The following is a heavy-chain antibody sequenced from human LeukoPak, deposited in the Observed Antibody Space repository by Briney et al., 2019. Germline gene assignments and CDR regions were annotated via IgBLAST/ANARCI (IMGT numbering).Heavy chain of an antibody. Sequence: SETLSLTCTVSGGSISSYYWSWIRQPPGKELEWIGYIYYSGSTNYNPSLKSRVTISVDTSKNQFSLKLSPVTAADTAVYYCARRLAYYYDSSGPGPYAFDIWGQGTMVTVSS. CDR2: IYYSGST. CDR3: ARRLAYYYDSSGPGPYAFDI. CDR1: GGSISSYY. D-gene: IGHD3-22*01. J-gene: IGHJ3*02. V-gene: IGHV4-59*01.